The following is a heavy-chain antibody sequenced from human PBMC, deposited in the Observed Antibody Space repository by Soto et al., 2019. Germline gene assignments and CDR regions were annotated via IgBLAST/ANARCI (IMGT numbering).Heavy chain of an antibody. V-gene: IGHV4-30-2*01. CDR3: AAGGGLPRYY. CDR2: IYHSGST. CDR1: GGSISRGGYS. Sequence: QLQLQESGSGLVKPSKTLSLTCADSGGSISRGGYSWSWIRQPPGKGLEWIGYIYHSGSTYYNPSLKSRVSISVDRSKNQFSLKLSSVTAADTAVYYCAAGGGLPRYYWGQGTLVTVSS. D-gene: IGHD5-12*01. J-gene: IGHJ4*02.